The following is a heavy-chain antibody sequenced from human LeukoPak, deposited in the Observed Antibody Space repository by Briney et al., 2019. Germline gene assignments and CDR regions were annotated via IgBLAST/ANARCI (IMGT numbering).Heavy chain of an antibody. J-gene: IGHJ4*02. V-gene: IGHV3-23*01. D-gene: IGHD3-22*01. CDR1: GFTFSSYA. CDR2: ISGSGGST. CDR3: AKDLSYYDSSGYYPVYFDY. Sequence: PGGSLRLSCAASGFTFSSYAMSWVRQAPGNGLEWVSAISGSGGSTYYADSVKGRFSISRDNSKNTLYLQMNSLRAEDTAVYYCAKDLSYYDSSGYYPVYFDYWGQGTLVTVSS.